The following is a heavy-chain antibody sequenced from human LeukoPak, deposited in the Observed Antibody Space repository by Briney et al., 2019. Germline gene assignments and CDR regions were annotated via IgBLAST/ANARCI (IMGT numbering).Heavy chain of an antibody. CDR2: INHSGST. V-gene: IGHV4-34*01. D-gene: IGHD3-16*01. CDR3: ARASYYDYVWGSTTDFDY. CDR1: GGSFSGYY. J-gene: IGHJ4*02. Sequence: PSETLSLTCAVYGGSFSGYYWSWIRQPPGKGLEWIGEINHSGSTNYNPSLKSRVTISVDTSKNQFSLKLSSVTAADTAVYYCARASYYDYVWGSTTDFDYWGQGTLVTVSS.